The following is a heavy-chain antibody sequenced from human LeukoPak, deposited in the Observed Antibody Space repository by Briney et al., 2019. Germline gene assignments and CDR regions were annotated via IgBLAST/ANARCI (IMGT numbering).Heavy chain of an antibody. J-gene: IGHJ4*02. Sequence: SETLSLTCAVYGGSFSGYYWSWIRQPPGKGLEWIGEINHSGSANYNPSLKSRVTTSVDTSKNQFSLKLSSVTAADTAVYYCAREYGLLLWFGESVYYFDYWGQGTLVTVSS. CDR2: INHSGSA. CDR3: AREYGLLLWFGESVYYFDY. D-gene: IGHD3-10*01. V-gene: IGHV4-34*01. CDR1: GGSFSGYY.